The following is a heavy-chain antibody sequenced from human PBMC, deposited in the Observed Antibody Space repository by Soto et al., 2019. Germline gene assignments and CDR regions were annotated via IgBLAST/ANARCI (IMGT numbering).Heavy chain of an antibody. CDR1: GGTFSSYT. J-gene: IGHJ6*03. CDR2: IIPILGIA. Sequence: QVQLVQSGAEVKKPGSSVKVSCKASGGTFSSYTISWVRQAPGQGLEWMGRIIPILGIANYAQKFQGRVTITADKSTSTAYMELSSLRSEDTAVYYCASRITDYYYYVDVWGKGTTVTVSS. D-gene: IGHD3-10*01. V-gene: IGHV1-69*02. CDR3: ASRITDYYYYVDV.